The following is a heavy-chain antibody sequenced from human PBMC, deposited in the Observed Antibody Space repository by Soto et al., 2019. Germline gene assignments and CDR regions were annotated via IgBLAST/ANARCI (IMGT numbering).Heavy chain of an antibody. D-gene: IGHD3-16*02. CDR3: AKARGVELSSLWAFES. CDR2: MCGTGVST. V-gene: IGHV3-23*01. CDR1: GFTFSSYA. Sequence: AGSLRHSCASAGFTFSSYAVNRLRQAPGNGLTCVSCMCGTGVSTYYAVSLKVRITISRDKSKNTLYLQMSSRRSEDTAVYYCAKARGVELSSLWAFESWGKVTMGAV. J-gene: IGHJ3*02.